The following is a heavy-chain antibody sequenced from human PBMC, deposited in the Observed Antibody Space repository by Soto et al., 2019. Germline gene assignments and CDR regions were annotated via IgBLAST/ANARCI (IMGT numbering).Heavy chain of an antibody. CDR1: GFTFDDYA. D-gene: IGHD5-18*01. Sequence: GGSLRLSCAASGFTFDDYAMHWVRQVLGKGLEWVSSISWNSGNIGYADSVKGRFTTSRDNAKNSLYLQMNSLRPEDTALYYCVRSKGGYSYGTPSDYWGQGTLVTVSS. V-gene: IGHV3-9*01. CDR2: ISWNSGNI. J-gene: IGHJ4*02. CDR3: VRSKGGYSYGTPSDY.